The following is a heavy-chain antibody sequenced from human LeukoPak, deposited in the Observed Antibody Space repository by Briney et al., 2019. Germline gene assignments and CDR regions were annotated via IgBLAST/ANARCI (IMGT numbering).Heavy chain of an antibody. CDR2: IYSGGST. CDR3: ARERHDYGDYKGY. V-gene: IGHV3-66*01. Sequence: PGGSLRLSCAASGFTVSSNYMSWVRQAPGKGLEWVSVIYSGGSTYYADSVKGRFTISRDNFKNTLYLQMNSLRAEDTAVYYCARERHDYGDYKGYWGQGTLVTVSS. D-gene: IGHD4-17*01. J-gene: IGHJ4*02. CDR1: GFTVSSNY.